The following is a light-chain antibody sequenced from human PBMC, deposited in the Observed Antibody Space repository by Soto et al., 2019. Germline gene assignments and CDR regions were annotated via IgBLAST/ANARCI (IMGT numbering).Light chain of an antibody. J-gene: IGLJ2*01. CDR3: SSYTGSNNVL. CDR1: SSDVGDYDY. CDR2: EVS. V-gene: IGLV2-8*01. Sequence: QSALTQPPSASGSPGQSVTISCTGTSSDVGDYDYVSWYQQHPGKAPKLLIYEVSKRPSGVPGRFSGYKSGNTASLTVSGLQAEDEADYYCSSYTGSNNVLFGGGTKLTVL.